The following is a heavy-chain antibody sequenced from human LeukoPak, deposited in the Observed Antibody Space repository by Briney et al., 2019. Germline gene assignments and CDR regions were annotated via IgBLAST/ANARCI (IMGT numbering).Heavy chain of an antibody. D-gene: IGHD3-3*01. J-gene: IGHJ4*02. V-gene: IGHV3-23*01. Sequence: GGSLRLSCAASGFTFSSYAMSWVRQAPGKGLEWVSAISGSGGSTYYADSVKGRFTISRDNSKNTLDLQMSSLRAEDTAVYYCARDRSYDFWSGYSTPDYWGQGALVTVSS. CDR3: ARDRSYDFWSGYSTPDY. CDR2: ISGSGGST. CDR1: GFTFSSYA.